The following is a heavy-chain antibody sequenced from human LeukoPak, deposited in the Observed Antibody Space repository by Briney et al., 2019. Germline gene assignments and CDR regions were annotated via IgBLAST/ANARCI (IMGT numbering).Heavy chain of an antibody. CDR3: AEDQGRIGLAVAGTRYYFDY. V-gene: IGHV3-23*01. CDR1: GFTFSSYA. D-gene: IGHD6-19*01. Sequence: GGSLRLSCAASGFTFSSYAMSWVRQAPGKGLEWVSAISGSGGSTYYADSVKGRFTISRDNSKNTLYLQMNSLRAEDTAVYYCAEDQGRIGLAVAGTRYYFDYWGQGTLVTVSS. CDR2: ISGSGGST. J-gene: IGHJ4*02.